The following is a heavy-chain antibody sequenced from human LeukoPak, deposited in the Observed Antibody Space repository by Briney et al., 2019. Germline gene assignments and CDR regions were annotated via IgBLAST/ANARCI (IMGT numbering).Heavy chain of an antibody. D-gene: IGHD3-3*01. CDR2: VNPKSGNT. J-gene: IGHJ5*02. CDR3: ARVGGSIDP. Sequence: ASVKVSCKASGYTFTNYDINWVRQASGQGLERMGWVNPKSGNTGCAQKFQGRVTITRNTAISTAYMELRSLRFEDTAVYYCARVGGSIDPWGQGTLVTVSS. V-gene: IGHV1-8*01. CDR1: GYTFTNYD.